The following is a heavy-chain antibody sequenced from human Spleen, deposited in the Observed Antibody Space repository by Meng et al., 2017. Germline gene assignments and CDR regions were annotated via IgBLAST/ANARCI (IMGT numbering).Heavy chain of an antibody. D-gene: IGHD3-10*01. Sequence: GGSLRLSCAASGFTFSSYGMHWVRQAPGKGLEWVAVIWYDGSNKYYADSVKGRFTISRDNSKNTLYLQMNSLRAEDTAVYYCAKASTYGRISYFDYWGQGTLVTVSS. CDR3: AKASTYGRISYFDY. V-gene: IGHV3-33*06. CDR1: GFTFSSYG. J-gene: IGHJ4*02. CDR2: IWYDGSNK.